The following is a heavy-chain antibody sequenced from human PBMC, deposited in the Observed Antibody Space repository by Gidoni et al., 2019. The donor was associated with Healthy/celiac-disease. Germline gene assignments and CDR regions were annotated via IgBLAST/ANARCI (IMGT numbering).Heavy chain of an antibody. V-gene: IGHV3-9*01. D-gene: IGHD5-18*01. CDR1: GFTLDDYA. CDR3: AKARGFTYGIDAFDI. J-gene: IGHJ3*02. CDR2: INWNSASA. Sequence: EVQLVESGGDLVQPGTSLRRACEVSGFTLDDYAMHWVRQGPGKGLEWVSGINWNSASAGYAESVEGRFTISRDNAKKSLYLQMTSLRPEDAAVYYCAKARGFTYGIDAFDIWGHGTMVTVSS.